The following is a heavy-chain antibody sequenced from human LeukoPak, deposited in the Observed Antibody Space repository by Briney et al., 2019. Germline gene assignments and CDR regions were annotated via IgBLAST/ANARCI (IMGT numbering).Heavy chain of an antibody. Sequence: PSETLSLTCTVSGASIDSGRYYWGWIRQPPGKGLEWIGSIHYSGTTYYNPSLKSRVTISIDTSNNQFSLKLSSVTAADTAVYCARGTPYNPWGQGTLVTVSS. CDR1: GASIDSGRYY. V-gene: IGHV4-39*07. J-gene: IGHJ5*02. CDR2: IHYSGTT. CDR3: ARGTPYNP. D-gene: IGHD4-11*01.